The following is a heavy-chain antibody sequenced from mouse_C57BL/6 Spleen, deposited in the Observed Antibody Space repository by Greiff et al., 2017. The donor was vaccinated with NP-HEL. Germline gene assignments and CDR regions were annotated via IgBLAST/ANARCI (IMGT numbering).Heavy chain of an antibody. Sequence: DVKLVESGGGLVKPGGSLKLSCAASGFTFSDYGMHWVRQAPEKGLEWVAYISSGSSTIYYADTVKGRFTISRDNAKNTLFLQMTRLRSEDTAMYYCARGNYGRTLRGYFDVWGTGTTVTVSS. CDR1: GFTFSDYG. D-gene: IGHD1-1*01. V-gene: IGHV5-17*01. J-gene: IGHJ1*03. CDR2: ISSGSSTI. CDR3: ARGNYGRTLRGYFDV.